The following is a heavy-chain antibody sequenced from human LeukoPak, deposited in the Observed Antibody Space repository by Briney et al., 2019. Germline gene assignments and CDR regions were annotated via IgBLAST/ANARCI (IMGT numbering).Heavy chain of an antibody. J-gene: IGHJ3*02. CDR2: IKQDGSEK. CDR1: GFTLSTYW. CDR3: ARDCGGDCYGYDAFDI. Sequence: GGSLRLSCAASGFTLSTYWMHWVRQAPGKGLEWVANIKQDGSEKYYVDSVKGRFTISRDNAKNSLYLQMNSLRAEDTAVYYCARDCGGDCYGYDAFDIWGQGTMVTVSS. V-gene: IGHV3-7*01. D-gene: IGHD2-21*02.